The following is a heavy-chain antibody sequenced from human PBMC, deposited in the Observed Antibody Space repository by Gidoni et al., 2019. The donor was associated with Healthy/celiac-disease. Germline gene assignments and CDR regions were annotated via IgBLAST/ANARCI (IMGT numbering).Heavy chain of an antibody. J-gene: IGHJ6*02. CDR1: GFSLSTSGVG. Sequence: QITLKESGPTLVKPTQTLTLTCTFSGFSLSTSGVGVGWIRQPPGKALEWLALIYWDDDKRYSPSLKSRLTITKDTSKNQVVLTMTNMDPVDTATYYCAHRLGSSSSKIYYYYGMDVWGQGTTVTVSS. V-gene: IGHV2-5*02. D-gene: IGHD6-6*01. CDR3: AHRLGSSSSKIYYYYGMDV. CDR2: IYWDDDK.